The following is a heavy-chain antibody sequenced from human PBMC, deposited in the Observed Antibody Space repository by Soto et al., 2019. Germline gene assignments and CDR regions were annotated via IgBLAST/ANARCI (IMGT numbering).Heavy chain of an antibody. V-gene: IGHV1-69*12. CDR3: ARGNHRWLQLWYFDL. D-gene: IGHD5-12*01. CDR2: SIPIFGTA. Sequence: QVQLVQSGAEVKKPGSSVTVSCKASGGTFSSYTISWVRQAPGQGREWMGGSIPIFGTANYAQKFQGRVTITADESTSKDYMELSSLRSEDTAVYYCARGNHRWLQLWYFDLWGRGTLVTVSS. CDR1: GGTFSSYT. J-gene: IGHJ2*01.